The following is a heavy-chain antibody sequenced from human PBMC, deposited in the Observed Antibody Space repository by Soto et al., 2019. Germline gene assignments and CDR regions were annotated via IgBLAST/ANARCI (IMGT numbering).Heavy chain of an antibody. CDR2: TYFRSKWYN. CDR1: GGSVSSNTSS. J-gene: IGHJ5*02. V-gene: IGHV6-1*01. CDR3: AKGDNLGPKTGYAFDP. Sequence: SQTLSPTCAISGGSVSSNTSSLNWIRQSPSRGLEWLGRTYFRSKWYNDYAVSVKSRIIINPDTSNNQFSLQLNSVTPEDTAVYFCAKGDNLGPKTGYAFDPWGQGIMVTVSS. D-gene: IGHD5-12*01.